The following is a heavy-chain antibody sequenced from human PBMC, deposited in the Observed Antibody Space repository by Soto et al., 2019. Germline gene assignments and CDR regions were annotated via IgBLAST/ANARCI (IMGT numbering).Heavy chain of an antibody. CDR2: SIPIFGTA. J-gene: IGHJ5*02. D-gene: IGHD4-4*01. Sequence: SVKVSCRASGGTFSSYAISWVRQAPGQGLEWMGGSIPIFGTANYAQKFQGRVTITADESTSTAYMELSSLRSEDTAVYYCAILHPMTTVATDRSDWFDPWGQGTLVTVSS. CDR3: AILHPMTTVATDRSDWFDP. V-gene: IGHV1-69*13. CDR1: GGTFSSYA.